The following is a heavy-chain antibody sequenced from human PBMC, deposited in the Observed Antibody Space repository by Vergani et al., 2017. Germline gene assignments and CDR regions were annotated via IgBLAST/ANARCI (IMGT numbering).Heavy chain of an antibody. CDR3: ARDLGGSTGIAARTYAFDI. J-gene: IGHJ3*02. CDR2: SNAGNGNT. V-gene: IGHV1-3*02. CDR1: GYTFTSYA. D-gene: IGHD6-6*01. Sequence: QVQLVQSGAEVKKPGASVKVSCKASGYTFTSYAMHWVRQAPGQRLEWMGWSNAGNGNTKYSQEFQGRVTITRDTSASTAYMELSSLRSEDMAVYYCARDLGGSTGIAARTYAFDIWGQGTMVTVSS.